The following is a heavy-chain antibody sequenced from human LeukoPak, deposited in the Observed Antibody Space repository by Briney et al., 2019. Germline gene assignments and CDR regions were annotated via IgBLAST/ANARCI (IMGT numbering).Heavy chain of an antibody. V-gene: IGHV3-48*01. CDR3: ARGEGRYYYMDV. CDR2: ISSSSSTT. CDR1: GFTFSSYS. J-gene: IGHJ6*03. Sequence: GGSLRLSCAASGFTFSSYSMNWVRQAPGKGLEWVSYISSSSSTTYYADSVKGRFTISRDNAKNSLYLQMNSLRAEDTAVYYCARGEGRYYYMDVWGKGTTVTVSS.